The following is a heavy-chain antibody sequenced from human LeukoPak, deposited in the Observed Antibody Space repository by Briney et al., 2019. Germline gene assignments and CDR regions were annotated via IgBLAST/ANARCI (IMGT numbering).Heavy chain of an antibody. J-gene: IGHJ6*03. Sequence: SVKVSCKASGGTFSSYAISWVRQAPGQGLEWMGAIIPIFGTANYAQKFQGRVTITADESTSTAYMELSSLRSEDTAVYYCARDKGREIEWNYYYYYYMDVWGKRTTVTVSS. D-gene: IGHD1-26*01. CDR1: GGTFSSYA. V-gene: IGHV1-69*13. CDR2: IIPIFGTA. CDR3: ARDKGREIEWNYYYYYYMDV.